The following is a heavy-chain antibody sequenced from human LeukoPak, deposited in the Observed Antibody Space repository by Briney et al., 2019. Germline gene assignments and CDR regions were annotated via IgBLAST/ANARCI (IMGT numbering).Heavy chain of an antibody. V-gene: IGHV1-69*05. D-gene: IGHD3-22*01. Sequence: SVKVSCKASGGTFSSYAISWVRQVPGQGLEWMGGIIPIFGTANYAQKFQGRVTITTDESTSTAYMELSSLRSEDTAVYYCARVQRDSSGLSVFDYWGQGTLVTVSS. CDR3: ARVQRDSSGLSVFDY. CDR1: GGTFSSYA. J-gene: IGHJ4*02. CDR2: IIPIFGTA.